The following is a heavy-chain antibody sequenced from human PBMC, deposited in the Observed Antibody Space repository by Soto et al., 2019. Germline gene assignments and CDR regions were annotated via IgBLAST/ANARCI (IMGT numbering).Heavy chain of an antibody. CDR2: ISYGGSDS. D-gene: IGHD6-6*01. CDR1: GFTFNRYA. CDR3: AKVLRADTTSSNFYYYSALDD. Sequence: PGGSLRLSCAASGFTFNRYAMHWVRQAPGKGLEWVAFISYGGSDSYYADSVKGRFTLSRDNSKNTMDMQMNSLRGEDSAVYYCAKVLRADTTSSNFYYYSALDDWGQGTTVTVSS. J-gene: IGHJ6*02. V-gene: IGHV3-30-3*01.